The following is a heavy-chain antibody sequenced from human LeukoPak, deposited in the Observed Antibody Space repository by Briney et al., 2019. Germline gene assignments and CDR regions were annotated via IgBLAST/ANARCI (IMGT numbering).Heavy chain of an antibody. CDR2: IYPGDSDT. J-gene: IGHJ5*02. CDR1: GYSSTSYW. V-gene: IGHV5-51*01. CDR3: AIRNLLTGTAFRWFDP. D-gene: IGHD1-7*01. Sequence: GESLKISCKGSGYSSTSYWIGWVRQMPGKGLEWMGIIYPGDSDTRYSPSFQGQVTISADKSISTAYLQWSSLKASDTAMYYCAIRNLLTGTAFRWFDPWGQGTLVTVSS.